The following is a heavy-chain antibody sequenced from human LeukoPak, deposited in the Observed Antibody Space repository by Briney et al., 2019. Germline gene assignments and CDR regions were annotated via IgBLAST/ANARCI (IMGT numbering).Heavy chain of an antibody. CDR3: ARDVVNPMLGGAFDL. J-gene: IGHJ3*01. D-gene: IGHD4-23*01. CDR2: VHGGDTT. CDR1: GVAVSSKY. V-gene: IGHV3-66*02. Sequence: PGGSLRLSCVASGVAVSSKYMSWVRQAPGKGLEWVSVVHGGDTTQYADSVKGRFTISRDNSKNMVYLQMNSLRPEDTAVYYCARDVVNPMLGGAFDLWGQGTMVTVSS.